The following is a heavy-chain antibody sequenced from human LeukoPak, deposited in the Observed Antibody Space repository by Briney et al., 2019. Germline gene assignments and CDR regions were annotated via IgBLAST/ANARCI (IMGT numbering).Heavy chain of an antibody. Sequence: GGSLRLSCVAPGFTFSSSWMSWVRQAPGKGLEWVANIKQDGSEKSYVESVRGRFTISRDNAKNSLYLQLNSLRAEDTALYYCARDNPPDYWGQGTLVTVSS. CDR3: ARDNPPDY. CDR2: IKQDGSEK. CDR1: GFTFSSSW. V-gene: IGHV3-7*03. J-gene: IGHJ4*02.